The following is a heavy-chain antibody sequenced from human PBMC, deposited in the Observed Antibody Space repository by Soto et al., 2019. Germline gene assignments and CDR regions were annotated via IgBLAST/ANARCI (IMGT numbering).Heavy chain of an antibody. V-gene: IGHV1-8*01. CDR2: MSPGGGSA. CDR3: ARGVDAGVDF. Sequence: QVQLVQSGAEVKELGASVKVSCQASGYSFTSLDINWMRQATGQGLEWMGWMSPGGGSAGYAQKFQGRVTMTRDRSRGTAYMELSSLRSEDTAVYYCARGVDAGVDFWGQGTLVTV. J-gene: IGHJ4*02. CDR1: GYSFTSLD. D-gene: IGHD3-10*01.